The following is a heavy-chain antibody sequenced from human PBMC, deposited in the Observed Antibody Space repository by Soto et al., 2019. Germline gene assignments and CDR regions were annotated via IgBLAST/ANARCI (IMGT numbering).Heavy chain of an antibody. D-gene: IGHD3-22*01. CDR3: ARSTYYYDSSGYYLDY. Sequence: QVQLVQSGAEVRKPGSSVKVSCKASGGTFSRHAISWVRQAPGQGLEWMGGIIPIFGTANHAQKFQGRVTIIADESTSTVYMELSSLRSEDTAMYYCARSTYYYDSSGYYLDYWGQGTLVTVSS. CDR1: GGTFSRHA. CDR2: IIPIFGTA. J-gene: IGHJ4*02. V-gene: IGHV1-69*01.